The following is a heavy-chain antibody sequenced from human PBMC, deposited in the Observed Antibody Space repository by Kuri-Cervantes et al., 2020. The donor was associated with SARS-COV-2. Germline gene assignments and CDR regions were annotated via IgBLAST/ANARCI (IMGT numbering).Heavy chain of an antibody. CDR1: GGTFSSYA. D-gene: IGHD2-2*01. V-gene: IGHV1-69*05. CDR3: ASTSPSYCSSTSCYWYYMDV. CDR2: IIPIFGTA. J-gene: IGHJ6*03. Sequence: SVTVSCKASGGTFSSYAISWVRQAPGQGLEWMGGIIPIFGTANYAQKFQGRVTTTTDESTSTAYMELSSLRSEDTAVYYCASTSPSYCSSTSCYWYYMDVWGKGTTVTVSS.